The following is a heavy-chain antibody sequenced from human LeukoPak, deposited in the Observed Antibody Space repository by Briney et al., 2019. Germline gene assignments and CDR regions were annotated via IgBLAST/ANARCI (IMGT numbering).Heavy chain of an antibody. D-gene: IGHD5-18*01. CDR1: GGSISSDY. Sequence: SETLSLTCTVSGGSISSDYWSWIRQPPGKGLECIGYIFYSGSTNHNPSLKSRVTISEDTSKNQFSLKLSSVTPADTAVYYCARTLKYSFGYYFDYWGQGTLVTVSS. CDR3: ARTLKYSFGYYFDY. J-gene: IGHJ4*02. V-gene: IGHV4-59*01. CDR2: IFYSGST.